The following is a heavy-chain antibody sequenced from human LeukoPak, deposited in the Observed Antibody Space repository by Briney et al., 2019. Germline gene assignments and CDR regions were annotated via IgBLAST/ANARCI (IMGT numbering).Heavy chain of an antibody. CDR1: GFTFSSYG. J-gene: IGHJ4*02. V-gene: IGHV3-30*02. CDR3: AKSPSPFYYYDSSAYFDY. D-gene: IGHD3-22*01. CDR2: IRYDGSNK. Sequence: GALRLSCAASGFTFSSYGMHWVRQAPGKGLECVAFIRYDGSNKYHADSVKGRLTISRDNSKNTLYLQMNNLRPEDTAVYYCAKSPSPFYYYDSSAYFDYWGQGTLVTVSS.